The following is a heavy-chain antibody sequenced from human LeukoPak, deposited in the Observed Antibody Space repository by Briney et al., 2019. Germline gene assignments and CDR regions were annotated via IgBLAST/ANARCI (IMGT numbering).Heavy chain of an antibody. D-gene: IGHD3-10*01. CDR1: GFTFSSYA. Sequence: GRSLRLSCAASGFTFSSYAMHWVRQAPGKGLEWVAVISYDGSNKYYADSVKGRFTISRDNSKNTLYLQMNSLRAGDTAVYYCARLYGSGSYFDYWGQGTLVTVSS. CDR3: ARLYGSGSYFDY. V-gene: IGHV3-30*04. CDR2: ISYDGSNK. J-gene: IGHJ4*02.